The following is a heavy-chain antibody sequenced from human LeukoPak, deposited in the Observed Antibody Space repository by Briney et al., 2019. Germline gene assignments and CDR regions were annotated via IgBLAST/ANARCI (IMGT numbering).Heavy chain of an antibody. CDR2: ISYSGTT. CDR3: ARRRWLQEIDY. J-gene: IGHJ4*02. D-gene: IGHD5-24*01. Sequence: SETLSLTCTVSDGSISGSNYFWGWIRQPPGKGLEWIGSISYSGTTYYNPSLKSRVTISVDPSKNQFSLKLTSVTAADTAVYYCARRRWLQEIDYWGQGTLVTVSS. CDR1: DGSISGSNYF. V-gene: IGHV4-39*01.